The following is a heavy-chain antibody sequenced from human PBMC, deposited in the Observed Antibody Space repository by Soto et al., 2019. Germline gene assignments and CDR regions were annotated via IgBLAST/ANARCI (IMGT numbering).Heavy chain of an antibody. D-gene: IGHD2-15*01. CDR2: IWCDGSNK. CDR1: GFTFSSYG. J-gene: IGHJ4*02. Sequence: QVQLVESGGGVVQPGRSLRLSCAASGFTFSSYGMHWVRQAPGKGLEWVAVIWCDGSNKYYADSVKGRFTISRDNSKNTLYLQMNSLSAEDTAVYYCASGDCIGGSCYPLEYWGQGTLVTVSS. CDR3: ASGDCIGGSCYPLEY. V-gene: IGHV3-33*01.